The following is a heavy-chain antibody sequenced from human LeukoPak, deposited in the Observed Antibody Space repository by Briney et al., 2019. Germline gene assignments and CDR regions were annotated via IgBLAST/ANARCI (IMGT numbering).Heavy chain of an antibody. CDR3: AKSPNGYCSSTSCFEFDY. CDR1: GFTFSDYY. V-gene: IGHV3-11*01. CDR2: ISSSGSTI. Sequence: PGGTLRLSCAASGFTFSDYYMSWIRQAPGKGLEWVSYISSSGSTIYYADSVKGRFTISRDNSKNTLYLQMNSLRAEDTAVYYCAKSPNGYCSSTSCFEFDYWGQGTLVTVSS. J-gene: IGHJ4*02. D-gene: IGHD2-2*03.